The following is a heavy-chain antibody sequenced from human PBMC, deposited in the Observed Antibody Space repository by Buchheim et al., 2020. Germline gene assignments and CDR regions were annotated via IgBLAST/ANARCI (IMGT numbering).Heavy chain of an antibody. D-gene: IGHD4-17*01. V-gene: IGHV4-30-4*01. CDR1: GGSISSGDYY. Sequence: QVQLQESGPGLVKPSQTLSLTCTVSGGSISSGDYYWSWIRQPPGKGLEWIGYIYYSGSTYYNPSLKSRVTISVDTSQNQFSLKLSSVTAADTAVYYCARGLPHDYGDYGGTDYYYGMDVWGQGTT. CDR2: IYYSGST. CDR3: ARGLPHDYGDYGGTDYYYGMDV. J-gene: IGHJ6*02.